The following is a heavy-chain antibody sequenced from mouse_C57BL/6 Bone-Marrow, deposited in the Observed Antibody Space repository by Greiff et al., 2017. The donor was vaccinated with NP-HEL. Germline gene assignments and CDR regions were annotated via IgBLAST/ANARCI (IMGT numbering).Heavy chain of an antibody. CDR1: GYTFTNYW. CDR3: ARNDGSSFYYAMDY. CDR2: IYPGGGYT. D-gene: IGHD1-1*01. V-gene: IGHV1-63*01. J-gene: IGHJ4*01. Sequence: VQLQQSGAELVRPGTSVKMSCKASGYTFTNYWIGWAKQRPGHGLEWIGDIYPGGGYTNYNEKFKGKATLTADKSSSTAYMQFSSLTSEDSAIYYGARNDGSSFYYAMDYWGQGTSVTVTA.